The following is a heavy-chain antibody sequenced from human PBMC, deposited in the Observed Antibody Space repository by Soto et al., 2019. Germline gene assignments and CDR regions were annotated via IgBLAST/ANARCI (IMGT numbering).Heavy chain of an antibody. V-gene: IGHV2-5*02. CDR1: GFSFTTSGVS. D-gene: IGHD2-2*01. Sequence: VSGPTLVNPTQTLTLTCTFSGFSFTTSGVSVGWIRQPPGKALEWLALIYWDNDKRYSPSLKSRLTITKDTSKNQVVLTMTNMDPVDTGTYYCALMFSSTSPLAEFFLHWGQGTRVTVSS. J-gene: IGHJ1*01. CDR2: IYWDNDK. CDR3: ALMFSSTSPLAEFFLH.